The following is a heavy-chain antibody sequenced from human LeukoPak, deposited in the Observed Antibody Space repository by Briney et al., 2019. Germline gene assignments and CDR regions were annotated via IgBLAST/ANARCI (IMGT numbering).Heavy chain of an antibody. D-gene: IGHD3-10*01. CDR2: ISGSSSYT. CDR3: ARDPTMVRVSDTINWFDP. CDR1: GFTFSDYY. Sequence: GGSLRLSCAASGFTFSDYYMSWIRQAPGKGLEWVSYISGSSSYTNYADSVKGRFTISRDNAKNSLYLQMNSLRAEDTAVYYCARDPTMVRVSDTINWFDPLGQGTLVTVSS. J-gene: IGHJ5*02. V-gene: IGHV3-11*06.